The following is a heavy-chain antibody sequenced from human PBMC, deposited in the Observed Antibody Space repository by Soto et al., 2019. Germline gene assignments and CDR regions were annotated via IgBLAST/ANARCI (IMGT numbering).Heavy chain of an antibody. D-gene: IGHD1-26*01. V-gene: IGHV4-61*01. CDR2: IYYSGST. CDR1: GGSVSSGSYY. CDR3: AGVMYEGATPWKAFDI. J-gene: IGHJ3*02. Sequence: SETLSLTCTVSGGSVSSGSYYWSWIRQPPGKGLEWIGYIYYSGSTNYNPSLKSRVTISVDTSKNQFSLKLSSVTAADTAVYYCAGVMYEGATPWKAFDIWGQGTMVTVS.